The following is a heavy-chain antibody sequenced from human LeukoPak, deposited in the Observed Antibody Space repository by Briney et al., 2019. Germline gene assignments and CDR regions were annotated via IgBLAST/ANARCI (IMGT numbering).Heavy chain of an antibody. V-gene: IGHV3-7*04. Sequence: GGSLRLSCAASGFTFGSYWMSWVRQAPGKGLEWVANIKQDGSEKYYVDSVKGRFTISRDNAKNSLYLQMNSLRAEDTAVYYCARESSGWYGTRYYYGMDVWGQGTTVTVSS. CDR2: IKQDGSEK. D-gene: IGHD6-19*01. CDR1: GFTFGSYW. J-gene: IGHJ6*02. CDR3: ARESSGWYGTRYYYGMDV.